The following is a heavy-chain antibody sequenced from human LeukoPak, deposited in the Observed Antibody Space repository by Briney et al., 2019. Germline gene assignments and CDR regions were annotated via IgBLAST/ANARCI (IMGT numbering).Heavy chain of an antibody. CDR3: AKDSRIAVAGSWYFDL. Sequence: GGSLRLSCAASGFTVSSNYMSWVRQAPGKGLEWVSVIYSGGSTYYADSVKGRFTVSRDNSKNTLFLQMSSLRAEDTAVYHCAKDSRIAVAGSWYFDLWGRGTLVTVSS. V-gene: IGHV3-53*01. CDR2: IYSGGST. D-gene: IGHD6-19*01. J-gene: IGHJ2*01. CDR1: GFTVSSNY.